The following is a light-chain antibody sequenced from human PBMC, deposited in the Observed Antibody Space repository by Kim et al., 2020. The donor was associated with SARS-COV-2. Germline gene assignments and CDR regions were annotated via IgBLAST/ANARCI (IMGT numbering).Light chain of an antibody. Sequence: SAGERARLSGRASQSVSSNYVAWYQQKPGQAPRLLIYGASYRATGIPDRFSGSGSGTDFTLTISRLEPEDFAVYYCQQYGSSPRTFGQGTKEDIK. CDR1: QSVSSNY. V-gene: IGKV3-20*01. CDR3: QQYGSSPRT. J-gene: IGKJ1*01. CDR2: GAS.